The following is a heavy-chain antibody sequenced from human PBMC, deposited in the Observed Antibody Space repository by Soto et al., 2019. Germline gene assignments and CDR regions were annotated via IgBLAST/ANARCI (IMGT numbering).Heavy chain of an antibody. V-gene: IGHV4-30-4*01. J-gene: IGHJ2*01. CDR3: ASQNWEGYFDL. CDR1: GGSISSGDYY. D-gene: IGHD7-27*01. Sequence: QVQLQESGPGLVKPSQTLSLTCTVSGGSISSGDYYWSWIRQPPGKGLEWIGYIYYSGSTYYNPSLKRRVPISVATSKNQFSLKLSSVTAADTAVYYCASQNWEGYFDLWGRGTLVTVSS. CDR2: IYYSGST.